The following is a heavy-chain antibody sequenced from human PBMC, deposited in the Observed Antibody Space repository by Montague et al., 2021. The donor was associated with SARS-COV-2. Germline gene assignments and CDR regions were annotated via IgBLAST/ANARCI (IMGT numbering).Heavy chain of an antibody. CDR2: INQSGRT. CDR1: GGSFSGYY. V-gene: IGHV4-34*01. D-gene: IGHD3-10*01. J-gene: IGHJ4*02. CDR3: ARRWGSVWGVTVSAELDH. Sequence: SETLSLTCAVYGGSFSGYYWSWIRQPPEKGLEWIGEINQSGRTNNNPSLKSRVIISVDTSKNQFSLKLSSVTAADTAVYYCARRWGSVWGVTVSAELDHWGQAILVIVSS.